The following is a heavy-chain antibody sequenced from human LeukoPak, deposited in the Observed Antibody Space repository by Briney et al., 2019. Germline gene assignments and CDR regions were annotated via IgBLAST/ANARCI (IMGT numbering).Heavy chain of an antibody. CDR2: IVVGSGNT. CDR1: GFTFTSSA. J-gene: IGHJ3*02. Sequence: ASVKVSCKASGFTFTSSAMQWVRQARGQRLEWIGWIVVGSGNTNCAQKFQERVTVTRDMSTSTAYMELSSLISDDTAVYYCAADSAPDTSGYYYDAFDIWGQGTMVTVSS. D-gene: IGHD3-22*01. V-gene: IGHV1-58*02. CDR3: AADSAPDTSGYYYDAFDI.